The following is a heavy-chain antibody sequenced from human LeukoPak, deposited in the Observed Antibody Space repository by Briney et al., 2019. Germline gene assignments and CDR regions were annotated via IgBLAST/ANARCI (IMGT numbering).Heavy chain of an antibody. V-gene: IGHV4-59*05. J-gene: IGHJ4*02. CDR1: GGSISSYY. CDR3: ARQDTAMVSFDY. Sequence: SETLSLTCTVSGGSISSYYWSWIRQPAGKGLEWIGRIYYSGSTYYDPSLKSRVTISVDTSKNQFSLKLSSVTAADTAVYYCARQDTAMVSFDYWGQGTLVTVSS. D-gene: IGHD5-18*01. CDR2: IYYSGST.